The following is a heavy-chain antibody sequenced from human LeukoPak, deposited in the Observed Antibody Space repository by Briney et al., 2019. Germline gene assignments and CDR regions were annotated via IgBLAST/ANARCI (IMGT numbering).Heavy chain of an antibody. Sequence: KPSETLSLTCTVSGGSISSYYWSWIRQPPRKGLEWIGYMFYSGSTNYNPSLKSRVTISVDTSKNQFSLKLSSVTAADTAVYYCARTERSTMVRGVSNNWFDPWGQGTLVTVSS. D-gene: IGHD3-10*01. V-gene: IGHV4-59*01. CDR2: MFYSGST. CDR1: GGSISSYY. CDR3: ARTERSTMVRGVSNNWFDP. J-gene: IGHJ5*02.